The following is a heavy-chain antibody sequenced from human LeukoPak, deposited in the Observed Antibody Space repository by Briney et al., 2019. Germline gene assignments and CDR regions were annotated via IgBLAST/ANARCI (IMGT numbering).Heavy chain of an antibody. CDR3: AKDPGGDYGDYYFAY. D-gene: IGHD4-17*01. CDR1: GFTFSSFA. V-gene: IGHV3-23*01. CDR2: ISARGDDS. Sequence: GGSLRLSCEASGFTFSSFAMTWVSQVPGKGLQWVAFISARGDDSFHADSVKGRFTISRDNSKSKLYLQMNSLRAEYTAVYYCAKDPGGDYGDYYFAYWGQGPLVTVSS. J-gene: IGHJ4*02.